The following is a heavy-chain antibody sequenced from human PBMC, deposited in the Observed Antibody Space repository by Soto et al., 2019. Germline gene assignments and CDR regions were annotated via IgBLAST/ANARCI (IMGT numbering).Heavy chain of an antibody. CDR3: TRDAWRDGRIRVFDY. D-gene: IGHD3-10*01. Sequence: SETLSLTCSVSGGSVSSCSYYWSWIRQPPGKRLEWIGYIYYSGSTNYNPSLKRRVTISVDTSKNQFSLTLSSVTAADTVVYYCTRDAWRDGRIRVFDYWVQGALVTVS. CDR1: GGSVSSCSYY. J-gene: IGHJ4*02. V-gene: IGHV4-61*01. CDR2: IYYSGST.